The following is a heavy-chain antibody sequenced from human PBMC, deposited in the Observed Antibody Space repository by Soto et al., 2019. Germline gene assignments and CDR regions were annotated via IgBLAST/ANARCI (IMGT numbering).Heavy chain of an antibody. J-gene: IGHJ6*03. V-gene: IGHV3-15*01. CDR3: TTYYDYIWGSYSYYYMDV. CDR1: GFTFSNAW. CDR2: IKSKTDGGTT. Sequence: EVQLVESGGGLVKPGGSLRLSCAASGFTFSNAWMSWVRQAPGKGLELVGRIKSKTDGGTTDYAAPVKGRFTISRADSKNTLYLQMNSLKTEDTAVYYCTTYYDYIWGSYSYYYMDVWGKGTTVTVSS. D-gene: IGHD3-16*01.